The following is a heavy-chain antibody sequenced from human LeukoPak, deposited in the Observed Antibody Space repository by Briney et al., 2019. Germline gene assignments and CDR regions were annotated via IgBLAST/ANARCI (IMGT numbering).Heavy chain of an antibody. CDR3: ARDLVAIVPEPGGFDY. J-gene: IGHJ4*02. V-gene: IGHV1-18*01. Sequence: ASVKVSCKASGYTFTRYDINWVRQAPGQGLEWMGWISRHNGDTNYAQRFQGRVTMTTDTSTTTAYMELRSLRFDDTAVYYCARDLVAIVPEPGGFDYWGQGTLVTVSS. CDR1: GYTFTRYD. D-gene: IGHD2/OR15-2a*01. CDR2: ISRHNGDT.